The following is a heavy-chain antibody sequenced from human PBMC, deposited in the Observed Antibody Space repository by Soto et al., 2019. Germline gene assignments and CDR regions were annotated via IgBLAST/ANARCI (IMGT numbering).Heavy chain of an antibody. Sequence: ASVKVSCKASGYTFTSYGISWVRQAPGQGLEWMGWISAYNGNTNYAQKLQGRVTMTTDTSTSTAYMELRSLRSDDTAVYYCATHPYRITGTTVGYFDYWGQGTLVTVSS. CDR1: GYTFTSYG. CDR2: ISAYNGNT. CDR3: ATHPYRITGTTVGYFDY. D-gene: IGHD1-7*01. V-gene: IGHV1-18*01. J-gene: IGHJ4*02.